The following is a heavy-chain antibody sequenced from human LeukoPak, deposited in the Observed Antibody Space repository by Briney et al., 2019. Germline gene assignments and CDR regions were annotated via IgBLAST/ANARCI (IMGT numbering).Heavy chain of an antibody. CDR2: IYYSGST. J-gene: IGHJ6*02. Sequence: PGGSLRLSCAASGFTFSSYALSWIRQPPGKGLEWIGYIYYSGSTNYNPSLKSRVTISEDTSKNQFSLKLTSVTAADTAVYYCARGGARLYGMDVWGQGTTVTVSS. CDR3: ARGGARLYGMDV. CDR1: GFTFSSYA. V-gene: IGHV4-59*08. D-gene: IGHD4/OR15-4a*01.